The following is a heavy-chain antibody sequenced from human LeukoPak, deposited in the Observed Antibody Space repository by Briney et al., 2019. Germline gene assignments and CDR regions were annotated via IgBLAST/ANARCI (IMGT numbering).Heavy chain of an antibody. CDR1: GGSISGYY. CDR3: ARDQYYDFWSGYFSGENWFDP. J-gene: IGHJ5*02. D-gene: IGHD3-3*01. Sequence: MASETLSLTCTVSGGSISGYYWSWIRQPAGKGLEWIGRIYTSGSTNYNPSLKSRVTMSVDTSKNQFSLKLSSVTAADTAVYYCARDQYYDFWSGYFSGENWFDPWGQGTLVTVSS. CDR2: IYTSGST. V-gene: IGHV4-4*07.